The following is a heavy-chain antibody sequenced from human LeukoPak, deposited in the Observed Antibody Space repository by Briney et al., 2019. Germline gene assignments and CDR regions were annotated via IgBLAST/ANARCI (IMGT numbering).Heavy chain of an antibody. CDR3: AKDLIARVRGSPTDV. D-gene: IGHD3-10*01. CDR1: GFTFSNYG. V-gene: IGHV3-30*18. Sequence: RSGRSLRLSCAASGFTFSNYGMHWVRQAPGKGLEWVALLVYDGFYKYYADSVEGRFTISRDDSTNTVYLHLSSLRAEDTAVYYCAKDLIARVRGSPTDVWGQGTRVIVSS. J-gene: IGHJ6*02. CDR2: LVYDGFYK.